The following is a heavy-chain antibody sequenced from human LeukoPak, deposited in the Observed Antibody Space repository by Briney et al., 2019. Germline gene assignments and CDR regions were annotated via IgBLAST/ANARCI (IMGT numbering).Heavy chain of an antibody. Sequence: GGSLRLSCAASGFTFGSYAMHWVRQAPGKGLEWVAVISYDGSNKYYADSVKGRFTISRDNSKNTLYLQMNSLRAEDTAVYYCARDMFTYSSSDTAMVGGFDYWGQGTLVTVSS. CDR1: GFTFGSYA. V-gene: IGHV3-30-3*01. D-gene: IGHD5-18*01. CDR2: ISYDGSNK. J-gene: IGHJ4*02. CDR3: ARDMFTYSSSDTAMVGGFDY.